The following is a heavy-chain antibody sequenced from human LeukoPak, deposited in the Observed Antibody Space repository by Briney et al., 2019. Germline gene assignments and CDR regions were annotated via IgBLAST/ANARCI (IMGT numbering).Heavy chain of an antibody. V-gene: IGHV4-34*01. CDR1: GGSFSGYY. Sequence: SETLSLTCAVYGGSFSGYYRSWIRQPPGKGLEWIGEINHSGSTNNNPSLKSRVTISVDTPKNQFSLKLSSVTAEDTAVYYCARGLSSSRRTYYYYYMDVWGKGTTVTVSS. D-gene: IGHD6-13*01. CDR2: INHSGST. J-gene: IGHJ6*03. CDR3: ARGLSSSRRTYYYYYMDV.